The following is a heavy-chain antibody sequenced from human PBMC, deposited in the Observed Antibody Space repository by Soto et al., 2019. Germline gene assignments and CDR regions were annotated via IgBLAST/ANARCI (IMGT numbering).Heavy chain of an antibody. Sequence: EVQLVESGGGLVKPGGSLRLSCAASGFTFSSYSMNWVRQAPGKGLEWVSSISSSSSYIYYADSVKGRFTISSDNAKNSLYLQMNSLRAEDTAVYYCAKSYGDYVTYYYGLDVWGQGTTVTVSS. V-gene: IGHV3-21*01. J-gene: IGHJ6*02. CDR2: ISSSSSYI. CDR1: GFTFSSYS. D-gene: IGHD4-17*01. CDR3: AKSYGDYVTYYYGLDV.